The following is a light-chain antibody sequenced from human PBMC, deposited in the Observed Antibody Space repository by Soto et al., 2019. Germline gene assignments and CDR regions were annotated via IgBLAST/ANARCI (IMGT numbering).Light chain of an antibody. V-gene: IGKV1-5*03. CDR3: QQYNSYSVT. CDR2: MAS. J-gene: IGKJ1*01. CDR1: QSISSW. Sequence: DIQMTQSPSTLSASVGDRVTITCRASQSISSWLAWYQQKPVKAPKLLIYMASSLESGVPSRFSGSGSGTEFTLTFSSLQPDDFAPYYCQQYNSYSVTFGQGTKVEIK.